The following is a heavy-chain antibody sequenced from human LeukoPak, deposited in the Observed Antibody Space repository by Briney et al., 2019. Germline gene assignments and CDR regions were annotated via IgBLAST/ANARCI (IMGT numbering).Heavy chain of an antibody. V-gene: IGHV3-30*04. J-gene: IGHJ1*01. D-gene: IGHD3-9*01. Sequence: PGGSLRLSCVASGFTFSSYAMHWVRQAPGKGLEWVAVISYDGSNKYYADSVKGRFTISRDNSKNTLYLQMNSLRAEDTAVYYCARDTLNPDWLEYFQHWGQGTLVTVSS. CDR2: ISYDGSNK. CDR1: GFTFSSYA. CDR3: ARDTLNPDWLEYFQH.